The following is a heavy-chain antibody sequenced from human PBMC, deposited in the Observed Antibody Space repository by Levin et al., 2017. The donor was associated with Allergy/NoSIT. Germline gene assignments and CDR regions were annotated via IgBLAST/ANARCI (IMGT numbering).Heavy chain of an antibody. Sequence: ASVKVSCKASGYTFTGYYMHWVRQAPGQGLEWMGWINPNSGGTNYAQKFQGRVTMTRDTSISTAFMELSRLRSDDTAVYYCAPGRDYCSGSNYYASPCDYWGQGTLVTVSS. D-gene: IGHD2-15*01. CDR1: GYTFTGYY. V-gene: IGHV1-2*02. CDR2: INPNSGGT. J-gene: IGHJ4*02. CDR3: APGRDYCSGSNYYASPCDY.